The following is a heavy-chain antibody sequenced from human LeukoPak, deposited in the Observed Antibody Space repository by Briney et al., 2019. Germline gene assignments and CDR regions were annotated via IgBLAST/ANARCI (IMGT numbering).Heavy chain of an antibody. J-gene: IGHJ5*02. CDR1: GFTFADYG. CDR2: ISGSADNT. CDR3: ATSPTFDP. Sequence: GGSLRLSCTASGFTFADYGVSWVRQAPGKGLEWVSAISGSADNTYYADSVKGRFTISRDNSKNTLYLQMNNLRAEDTAVYYCATSPTFDPWGQGTLVTVSS. V-gene: IGHV3-23*01.